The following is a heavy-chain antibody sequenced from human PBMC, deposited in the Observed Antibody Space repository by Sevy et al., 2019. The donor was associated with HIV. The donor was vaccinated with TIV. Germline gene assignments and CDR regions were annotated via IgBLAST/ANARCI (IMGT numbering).Heavy chain of an antibody. Sequence: ASVKVYCKASGYTFTSYYMHWVRQAPGQGLEWMGIINPSGGSTSYAQKFQGRVTMTRDTSTSTVYMELSSLRSEDTAVHYCASTRSVYSYGYVYWGQGTLVTVSS. CDR2: INPSGGST. D-gene: IGHD5-18*01. CDR1: GYTFTSYY. J-gene: IGHJ4*02. V-gene: IGHV1-46*01. CDR3: ASTRSVYSYGYVY.